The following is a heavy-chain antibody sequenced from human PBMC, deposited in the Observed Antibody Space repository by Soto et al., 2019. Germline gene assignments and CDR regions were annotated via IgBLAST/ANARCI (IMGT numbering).Heavy chain of an antibody. Sequence: SETLSLTCTVSGGSISGYYWSWIRQPPGKGLEWIGYMYNTGSTVYNPSFKSRVTISIDRSKNQFSLKLSSVTAEDTAVYYCAKDPHYGSGSYFDYWGQGTLVTVSS. CDR1: GGSISGYY. CDR3: AKDPHYGSGSYFDY. D-gene: IGHD3-10*01. V-gene: IGHV4-59*12. J-gene: IGHJ4*02. CDR2: MYNTGST.